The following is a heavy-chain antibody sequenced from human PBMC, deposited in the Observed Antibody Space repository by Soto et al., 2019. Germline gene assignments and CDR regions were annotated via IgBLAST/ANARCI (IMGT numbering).Heavy chain of an antibody. J-gene: IGHJ4*02. Sequence: GGSLRLSCEASGFSFSSFGLHWDRQAPGKGLEWVAVISHDGTFKDYADSVKGRFTISRDNSESTLFLQMNSLGPNDTAVYYCAKDYGPKPPYPYSNTHTDFWGQGTRVTVAS. CDR2: ISHDGTFK. V-gene: IGHV3-30*18. D-gene: IGHD6-13*01. CDR1: GFSFSSFG. CDR3: AKDYGPKPPYPYSNTHTDF.